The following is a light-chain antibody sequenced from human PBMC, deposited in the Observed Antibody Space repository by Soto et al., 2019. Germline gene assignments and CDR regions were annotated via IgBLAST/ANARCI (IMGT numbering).Light chain of an antibody. CDR2: LNSDGRH. CDR1: SRHSSYA. Sequence: QSVLTQSPSASASLGASVKLTCTLSSRHSSYAIAWHQQQPEKGPRYLMKLNSDGRHTKGDGIPDRFSGSSSGTERYLTISSLQSEDEADYYCQTWGNGILVFGGGTKLTVL. V-gene: IGLV4-69*01. J-gene: IGLJ2*01. CDR3: QTWGNGILV.